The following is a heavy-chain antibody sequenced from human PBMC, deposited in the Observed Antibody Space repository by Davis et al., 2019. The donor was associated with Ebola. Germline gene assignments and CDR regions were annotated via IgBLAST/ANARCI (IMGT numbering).Heavy chain of an antibody. J-gene: IGHJ4*02. V-gene: IGHV3-23*01. CDR2: ISGSGGST. Sequence: PGGSLRLSCAASGFTFSSYAMSWVRQAPGKGLEWVSAISGSGGSTYYADSVKGRFTISRDNSKNTLYLQMNSLKTEDTAVYYCTTGEDSTFDYWGQGTLVTVSS. D-gene: IGHD6-6*01. CDR1: GFTFSSYA. CDR3: TTGEDSTFDY.